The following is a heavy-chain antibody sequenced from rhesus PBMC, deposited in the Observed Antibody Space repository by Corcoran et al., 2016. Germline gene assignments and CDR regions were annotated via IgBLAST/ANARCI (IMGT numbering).Heavy chain of an antibody. D-gene: IGHD3-28*01. Sequence: QVQLQESGPGLVKHSETLSLTCAVSGGSISGYYWNLIRHSPGKGLEWIGFTGGSSGITNYNPSLNRRVTISTDTSKNQFALNLASVTAADTAVYYCARFSGYYPNFDSWGQGVLVTVSS. CDR3: ARFSGYYPNFDS. CDR1: GGSISGYY. V-gene: IGHV4-165*02. CDR2: TGGSSGIT. J-gene: IGHJ4*01.